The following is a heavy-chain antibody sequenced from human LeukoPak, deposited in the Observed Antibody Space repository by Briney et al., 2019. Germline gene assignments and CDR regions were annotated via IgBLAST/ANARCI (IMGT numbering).Heavy chain of an antibody. J-gene: IGHJ5*02. CDR2: IGSTGTDT. V-gene: IGHV3-23*01. CDR1: GFTFSPFA. Sequence: GGSLRLSCAISGFTFSPFALTWVRQAPGKGLEWVSSIGSTGTDTYYADSVKVRFTISRDNPKNTLYLQMDSLRVEDTAVYYCAKSDWFDPWGQGTLVTVSS. CDR3: AKSDWFDP.